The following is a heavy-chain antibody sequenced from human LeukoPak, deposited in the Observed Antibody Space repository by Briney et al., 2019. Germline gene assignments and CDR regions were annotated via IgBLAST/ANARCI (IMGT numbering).Heavy chain of an antibody. CDR3: ARVVGGLYYYGSGHMDV. D-gene: IGHD3-10*01. J-gene: IGHJ6*03. CDR2: VNHSGST. Sequence: SEALSLTCAVYGGSFSGYYWSWIRQPPGKGLEWIGEVNHSGSTNYNPSLKSRVTISVDTSKNQFSLKLSSVTAADTAVYYCARVVGGLYYYGSGHMDVWGKGTTVTVSS. CDR1: GGSFSGYY. V-gene: IGHV4-34*01.